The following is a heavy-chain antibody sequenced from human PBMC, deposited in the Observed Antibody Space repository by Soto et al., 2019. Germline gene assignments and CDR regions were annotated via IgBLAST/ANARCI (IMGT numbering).Heavy chain of an antibody. CDR1: GFTFSSYA. D-gene: IGHD3-16*01. Sequence: EVQLLESGGGWVQHGGSLRLSGAASGFTFSSYAMSWVRQAQGKGLEWVSAISGSGGSTYYADSVKGRFTISRDNSKNTLYLQMNSLRAEDTAVYYCAKDPAYEATDRGEYYFDYWGQGTLVTVSS. CDR2: ISGSGGST. J-gene: IGHJ4*02. CDR3: AKDPAYEATDRGEYYFDY. V-gene: IGHV3-23*01.